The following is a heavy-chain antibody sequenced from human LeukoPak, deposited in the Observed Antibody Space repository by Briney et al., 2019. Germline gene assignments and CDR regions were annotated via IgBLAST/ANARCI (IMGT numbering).Heavy chain of an antibody. CDR3: AAGYIGGAMVTNASDI. CDR2: IVVGSGNT. CDR1: GFSFTNSA. D-gene: IGHD5-18*01. V-gene: IGHV1-58*01. J-gene: IGHJ3*02. Sequence: GASAKVSCKASGFSFTNSAVQWVRQARGQGLEWIGWIVVGSGNTIYVQKFQERVTITRDMSTSTAYMELSSLRSEDTAVYYCAAGYIGGAMVTNASDIWGQGTMVTVSS.